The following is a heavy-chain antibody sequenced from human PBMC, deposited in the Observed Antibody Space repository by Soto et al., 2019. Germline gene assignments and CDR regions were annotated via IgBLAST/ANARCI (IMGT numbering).Heavy chain of an antibody. CDR1: GFTFRNFA. D-gene: IGHD2-8*02. J-gene: IGHJ4*02. CDR2: VSSNGDVT. CDR3: VKEKTIGATGGLDY. Sequence: GGSLRLSCSTSGFTFRNFAMHWVRQAPGKGLEYVSGVSSNGDVTDYADSVKGRFTISRDNSKNTVYLQMSGLRGDDTAVYYCVKEKTIGATGGLDYWGQGTLVTVSS. V-gene: IGHV3-64D*08.